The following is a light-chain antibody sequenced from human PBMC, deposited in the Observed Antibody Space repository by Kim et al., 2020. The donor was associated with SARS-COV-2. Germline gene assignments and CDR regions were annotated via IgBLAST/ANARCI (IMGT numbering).Light chain of an antibody. J-gene: IGLJ2*01. CDR3: SAWDDSLRGIV. V-gene: IGLV1-47*01. Sequence: RVTIFCSGEISNIGSNYVFWYQQLPRTAPKLLIYRNNQRPSGVPDRFSGSKSGTSASLAISGLRSEDEAHYFCSAWDDSLRGIVFGEGTQLTVL. CDR2: RNN. CDR1: ISNIGSNY.